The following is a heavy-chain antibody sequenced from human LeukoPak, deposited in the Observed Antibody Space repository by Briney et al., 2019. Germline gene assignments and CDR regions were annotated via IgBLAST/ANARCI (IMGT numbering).Heavy chain of an antibody. J-gene: IGHJ4*02. D-gene: IGHD6-13*01. CDR2: IRYDGSNK. CDR3: ARDVAATGTYTDY. Sequence: GGCLRLSCAASGFTFSSYGMHWVRQAPGKGLEWVAFIRYDGSNKYYADSVKGRFTISRDNSKNTLFLQMNSLRTEDTAVYYCARDVAATGTYTDYWGQGTLVTVSS. CDR1: GFTFSSYG. V-gene: IGHV3-30*02.